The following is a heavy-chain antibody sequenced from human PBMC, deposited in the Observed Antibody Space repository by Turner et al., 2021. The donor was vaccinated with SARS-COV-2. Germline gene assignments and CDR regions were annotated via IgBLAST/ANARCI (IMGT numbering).Heavy chain of an antibody. CDR1: GGSFSGYY. CDR2: INHSGST. D-gene: IGHD2-21*02. V-gene: IGHV4-34*01. Sequence: QVQLQQWGAGLLKPSETLSLTCAVYGGSFSGYYWSWIRQPPGKGLEWIGEINHSGSTNYNPSIKSRVTISVDTSKNQFSLKLSSVTAADTAVYYCARGPYAVTGPFDYWGQGTLVTVSS. J-gene: IGHJ4*02. CDR3: ARGPYAVTGPFDY.